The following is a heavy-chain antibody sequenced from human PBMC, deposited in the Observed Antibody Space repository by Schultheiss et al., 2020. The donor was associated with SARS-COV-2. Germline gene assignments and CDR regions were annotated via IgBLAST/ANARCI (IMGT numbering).Heavy chain of an antibody. CDR1: GFTFSSYS. V-gene: IGHV3-21*01. CDR2: ISSSSSYI. D-gene: IGHD3-22*01. J-gene: IGHJ4*02. CDR3: ARGPTYYYDSSGYPLFDY. Sequence: GGSLRLSFAASGFTFSSYSMNWVRQAPGKGLEWVSSISSSSSYIYYADSVKGRFTISRDNAKNSLYLQMNSLRAEDTAVYYCARGPTYYYDSSGYPLFDYWGQGTLVTVSS.